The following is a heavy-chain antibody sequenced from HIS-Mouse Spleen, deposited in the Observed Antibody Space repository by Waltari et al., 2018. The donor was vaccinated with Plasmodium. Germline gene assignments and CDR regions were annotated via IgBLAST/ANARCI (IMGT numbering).Heavy chain of an antibody. CDR1: GFTFSSYS. CDR3: ARVNSGSYYWFDP. D-gene: IGHD1-26*01. Sequence: EVQLVESGGGLVQPGGSLRLSCAASGFTFSSYSMTWVRQAPGKGLEWVSYSSSSSRNIYYADSGKGRFTISRDNAKNSLYLQMNSLRAEDTAVYYCARVNSGSYYWFDPWGQGTLVTVSS. V-gene: IGHV3-48*01. CDR2: SSSSSRNI. J-gene: IGHJ5*02.